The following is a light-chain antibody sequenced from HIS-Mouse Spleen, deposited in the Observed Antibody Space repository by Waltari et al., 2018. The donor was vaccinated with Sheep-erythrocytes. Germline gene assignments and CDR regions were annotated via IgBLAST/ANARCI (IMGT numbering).Light chain of an antibody. Sequence: QSALTQPRLVSGSPGQSVTISCTGTSSDVGGYTHVPWYQQHPGKAPKPMIYEGSKRPSGVSNRFSGSKSGNTASLTISGLQAEDEADYYCCSYAGSSTWVFGGGTKLTVL. V-gene: IGLV2-23*01. CDR1: SSDVGGYTH. J-gene: IGLJ3*02. CDR2: EGS. CDR3: CSYAGSSTWV.